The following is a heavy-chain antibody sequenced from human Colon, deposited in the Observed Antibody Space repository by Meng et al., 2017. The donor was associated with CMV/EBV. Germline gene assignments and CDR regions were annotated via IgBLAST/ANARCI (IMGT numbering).Heavy chain of an antibody. Sequence: QVQLVPSGTEVKKPGASVNVSCKTSVYTFTANHLHWVRQAPGRGLEWMVWIYPQDGGTYFAQKFQDRVTLTRDTSITTAYMELSGLTSDDTAIYSCVRESWYFDFWGEGTLVTVSS. J-gene: IGHJ4*02. CDR2: IYPQDGGT. CDR3: VRESWYFDF. V-gene: IGHV1-2*02. CDR1: VYTFTANH. D-gene: IGHD6-13*01.